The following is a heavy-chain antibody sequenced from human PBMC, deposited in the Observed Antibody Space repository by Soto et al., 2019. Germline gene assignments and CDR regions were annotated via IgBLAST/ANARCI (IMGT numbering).Heavy chain of an antibody. CDR1: GGSISSSSYY. D-gene: IGHD3-16*01. Sequence: KPSETLSLTCTVSGGSISSSSYYWGWIRQPPGKGLEWIGSIYYSGSTYYNPSLKSRVTISVDTSKNQFSLKLSSVTAADTAVYYCAKHNVWGNRYNWFDPWGQGTLVTVSS. CDR2: IYYSGST. CDR3: AKHNVWGNRYNWFDP. J-gene: IGHJ5*02. V-gene: IGHV4-39*01.